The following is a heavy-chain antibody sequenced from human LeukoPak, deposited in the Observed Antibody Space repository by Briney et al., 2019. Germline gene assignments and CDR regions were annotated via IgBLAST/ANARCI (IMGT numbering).Heavy chain of an antibody. CDR2: INTNTGNP. J-gene: IGHJ6*02. CDR3: ARAQYGLYYYGMDV. CDR1: GYTFTSYA. V-gene: IGHV7-4-1*02. Sequence: ASVKVSCKASGYTFTSYAMNWVRQAPEQGLEWMGWINTNTGNPTYAQGFTGRFVFSLDTSVSTAYLQISSLKAEDTAVYYCARAQYGLYYYGMDVWGQGTTVTVSS. D-gene: IGHD2-2*03.